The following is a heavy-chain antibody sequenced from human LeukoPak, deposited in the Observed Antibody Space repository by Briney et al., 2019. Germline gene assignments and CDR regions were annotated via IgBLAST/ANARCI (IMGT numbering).Heavy chain of an antibody. Sequence: GGSLRLSCAASGFTFDDYAMHWVRQAPGKGLEWVSGISWNSGSIGYADSVKGRFTISRDNAKNSLYLQMNSLRTEDTALYYCAKDIGRFGEYGMDVWGQGTTVTVSS. V-gene: IGHV3-9*01. CDR3: AKDIGRFGEYGMDV. J-gene: IGHJ6*02. CDR2: ISWNSGSI. D-gene: IGHD3-10*01. CDR1: GFTFDDYA.